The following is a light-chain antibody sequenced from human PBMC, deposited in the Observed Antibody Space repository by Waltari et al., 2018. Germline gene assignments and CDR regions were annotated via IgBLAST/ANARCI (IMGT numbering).Light chain of an antibody. V-gene: IGLV2-23*01. CDR1: SSDVGSYNL. J-gene: IGLJ2*01. CDR3: CSYAGSSTLL. Sequence: QSALTQPASVSGSPGQSITVSCTGTSSDVGSYNLVSWYQQHPGKAPKLMIYEGSKRPSGVSNCFSGSKSGNTASLTISGLQAEDEADYYCCSYAGSSTLLFGGGTKVTVL. CDR2: EGS.